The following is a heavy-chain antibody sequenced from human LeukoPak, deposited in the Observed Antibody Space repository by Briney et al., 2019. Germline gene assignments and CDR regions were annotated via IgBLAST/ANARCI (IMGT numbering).Heavy chain of an antibody. D-gene: IGHD6-13*01. J-gene: IGHJ4*02. CDR1: GGSINYDY. Sequence: SETLSLTCTVSGGSINYDYWSWIRQSPGKRLEWIGYIHYSGATNYSPSLNSRVTISVDTSKNQFSLKLSSVTAADTAVYYCARARSAAGNFDYWGQGTLVTVSS. CDR3: ARARSAAGNFDY. CDR2: IHYSGAT. V-gene: IGHV4-59*12.